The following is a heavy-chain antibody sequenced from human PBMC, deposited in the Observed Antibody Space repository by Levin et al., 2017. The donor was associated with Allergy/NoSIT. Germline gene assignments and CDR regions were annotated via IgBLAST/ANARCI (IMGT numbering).Heavy chain of an antibody. CDR2: IYVSADST. CDR3: ARSSRGYGTFDS. D-gene: IGHD5-12*01. J-gene: IGHJ4*02. V-gene: IGHV3-23*01. CDR1: GFTFSSYA. Sequence: GESLKISCAASGFTFSSYALSWVRQAPGKGLEWVSAIYVSADSTYYSDSVKGRFTISRDSSKNTLYLHMSSLRAEDTAIYYCARSSRGYGTFDSWGQGTLVTVSS.